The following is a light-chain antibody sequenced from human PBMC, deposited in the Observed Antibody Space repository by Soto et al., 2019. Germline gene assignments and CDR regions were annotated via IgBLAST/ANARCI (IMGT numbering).Light chain of an antibody. CDR1: NIGSKS. Sequence: SYELTQPPSVSVAPGQTARISCGGNNIGSKSVHWYQQKSGQAPVLVVYDDSDRPSGIPERFSGSNSGNTATLTIRRVEAGDEADYYCQVWDSYSDHHVFGGGTKVTVL. CDR2: DDS. J-gene: IGLJ2*01. CDR3: QVWDSYSDHHV. V-gene: IGLV3-21*02.